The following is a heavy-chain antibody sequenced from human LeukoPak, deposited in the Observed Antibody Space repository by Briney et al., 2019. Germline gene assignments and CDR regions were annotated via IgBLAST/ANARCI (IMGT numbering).Heavy chain of an antibody. CDR1: GYTFSNYG. V-gene: IGHV1-18*01. J-gene: IGHJ3*02. Sequence: ASVKVSCKTSGYTFSNYGVSWVRQAPGQGLEWMGWISAYNNNTNYAQKFQGRLTMTTDTSTSTAYMELRSLRSEDTAVYYCARTVVVPGISAFDIWGQGTMVTVSS. D-gene: IGHD2-2*01. CDR3: ARTVVVPGISAFDI. CDR2: ISAYNNNT.